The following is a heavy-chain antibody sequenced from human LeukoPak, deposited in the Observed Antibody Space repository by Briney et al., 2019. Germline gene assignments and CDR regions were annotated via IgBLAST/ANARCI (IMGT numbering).Heavy chain of an antibody. CDR2: IYHSGST. V-gene: IGHV4-59*01. CDR1: GGSISSYY. CDR3: ASLTTADAFDL. D-gene: IGHD3-22*01. J-gene: IGHJ3*01. Sequence: PSETLSLTCTVSGGSISSYYWSWIRQPPGKGLEWIGYIYHSGSTNYNPSLKSRVTISVDTSKNQFSLKLSSVTAADTAVFYCASLTTADAFDLWGQGTMVTVSS.